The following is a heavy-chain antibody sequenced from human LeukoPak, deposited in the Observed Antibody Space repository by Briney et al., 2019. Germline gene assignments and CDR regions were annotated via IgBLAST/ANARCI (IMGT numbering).Heavy chain of an antibody. CDR1: GFTFDDYA. D-gene: IGHD3-3*01. CDR3: AKGDDFWSGYFDY. CDR2: ISWNSGSI. Sequence: GRSLRLSCAASGFTFDDYAMHWVRQAPGKGLEWVSGISWNSGSIGYADSVKGRFTISRDNAKNSLYLQMNSLRAEDTALYYCAKGDDFWSGYFDYWGQGTLVTVSS. J-gene: IGHJ4*02. V-gene: IGHV3-9*01.